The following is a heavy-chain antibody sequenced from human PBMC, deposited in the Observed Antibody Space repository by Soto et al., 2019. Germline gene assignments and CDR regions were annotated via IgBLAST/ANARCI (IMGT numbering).Heavy chain of an antibody. CDR1: GGTFSSYA. V-gene: IGHV1-69*13. Sequence: GASVKVSCKASGGTFSSYAISWVRQAPGQGLEWMGGIIPIFGTANYAQKFQGRVTITADESTSTAYMELSSLRSEDTAVYYCVRTHSSGPGFKPLGSDYWGQGTLVTVSS. D-gene: IGHD6-19*01. CDR2: IIPIFGTA. CDR3: VRTHSSGPGFKPLGSDY. J-gene: IGHJ4*02.